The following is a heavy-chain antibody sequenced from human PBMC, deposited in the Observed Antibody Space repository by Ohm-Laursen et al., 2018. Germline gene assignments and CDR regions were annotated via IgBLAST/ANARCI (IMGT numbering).Heavy chain of an antibody. Sequence: SETLSLTCTVSGGSISSYHWNWIRQPPGKGLEWIGYISFSGSTNYNPSLKSRVTISLDTSKNQFSLKLSSVTAADTAVYYCARSGSYLTYVDYWGQGTLVTVSS. CDR1: GGSISSYH. D-gene: IGHD1-26*01. J-gene: IGHJ4*02. V-gene: IGHV4-59*01. CDR2: ISFSGST. CDR3: ARSGSYLTYVDY.